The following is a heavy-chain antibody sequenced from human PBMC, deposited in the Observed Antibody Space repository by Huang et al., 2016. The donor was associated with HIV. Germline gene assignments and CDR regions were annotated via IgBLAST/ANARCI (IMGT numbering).Heavy chain of an antibody. J-gene: IGHJ6*02. D-gene: IGHD6-6*01. CDR2: NIPFFGTA. Sequence: VQLVQSAAAVKKPGSSVKVSCKASGGTFSTYAISWVRQAPGQGLEWMGGNIPFFGTANYAQKFQGTVTITADEITSKDYMEQSSLRSEDTALYCCARERTRSSLYDYYYGLDVWGQRTTVTVSS. V-gene: IGHV1-69*01. CDR1: GGTFSTYA. CDR3: ARERTRSSLYDYYYGLDV.